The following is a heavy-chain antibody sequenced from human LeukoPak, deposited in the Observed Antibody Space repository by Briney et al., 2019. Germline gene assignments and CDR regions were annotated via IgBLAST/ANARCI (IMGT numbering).Heavy chain of an antibody. J-gene: IGHJ4*02. CDR3: ARSFSGSYYFEY. V-gene: IGHV4-61*02. CDR1: GDSISSGRYY. D-gene: IGHD1-26*01. Sequence: PSQTLSLTCTVSGDSISSGRYYWRWVRQPAGKELEWIGRIYTSGKTDYNPYTPSLKSRVTVSLDTSKNQLSLFLTSVTAADTAMYYCARSFSGSYYFEYWGQGTLVTVSS. CDR2: IYTSGKT.